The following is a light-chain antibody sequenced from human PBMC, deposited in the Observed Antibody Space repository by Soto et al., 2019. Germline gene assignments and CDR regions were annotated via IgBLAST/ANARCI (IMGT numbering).Light chain of an antibody. CDR3: QQCRNWTLT. CDR2: DAS. J-gene: IGKJ4*01. Sequence: EIVMTQPPATLSVSPGEGATLSCKASQNVYNNLAWYQQRPGQPPRLLIYDASTRATGISARFSGSGYGAEFTLTISSLQSEDFAVYFCQQCRNWTLTFGGGTKVDIK. CDR1: QNVYNN. V-gene: IGKV3-15*01.